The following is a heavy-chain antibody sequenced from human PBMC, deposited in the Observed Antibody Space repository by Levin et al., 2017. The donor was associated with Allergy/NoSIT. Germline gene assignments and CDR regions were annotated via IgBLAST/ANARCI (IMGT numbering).Heavy chain of an antibody. D-gene: IGHD3-3*01. CDR2: IYYSGST. CDR3: AHNTIFGSSYYYYYMDV. Sequence: KASETLSLTCTVSGGSVSSGSYYWSWIRQPPGKGLEWIGYIYYSGSTNYNPSLKSRVTISVDTSKNQFSLKLSSVTAADTAVYYCAHNTIFGSSYYYYYMDVWGKGTTVTVSS. CDR1: GGSVSSGSYY. V-gene: IGHV4-61*01. J-gene: IGHJ6*03.